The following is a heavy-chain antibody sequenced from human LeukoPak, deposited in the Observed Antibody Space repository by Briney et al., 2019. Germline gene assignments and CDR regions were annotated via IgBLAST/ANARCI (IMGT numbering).Heavy chain of an antibody. D-gene: IGHD4-11*01. CDR2: ISDNGGRT. V-gene: IGHV3-23*01. CDR1: GFTFSNHA. Sequence: GGSLRLSCAASGFTFSNHAMTWLRQAPGEGLEWVAGISDNGGRTFYADSVNGRFTISRDNSRNTVDLQMHGLRADDTAIYYCVKDPTLTTTGYFDLWGQGTLVTVSS. CDR3: VKDPTLTTTGYFDL. J-gene: IGHJ4*02.